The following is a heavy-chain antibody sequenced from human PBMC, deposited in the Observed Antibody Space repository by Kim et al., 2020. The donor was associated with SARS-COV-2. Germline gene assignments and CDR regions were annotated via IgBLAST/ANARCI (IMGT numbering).Heavy chain of an antibody. V-gene: IGHV4-34*01. Sequence: SETLSLTCAVYGGSFSGYYWSWIRQPPGKGLEWIGEINHSGSTNYNPSLKSRVTISVDTSKNQFSLKLSSVTAADTAVYYCARGTRATAANWGQGTLVT. CDR2: INHSGST. J-gene: IGHJ4*02. CDR3: ARGTRATAAN. D-gene: IGHD1-26*01. CDR1: GGSFSGYY.